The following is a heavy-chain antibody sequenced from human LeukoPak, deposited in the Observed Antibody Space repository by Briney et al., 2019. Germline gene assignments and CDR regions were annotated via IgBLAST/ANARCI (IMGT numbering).Heavy chain of an antibody. V-gene: IGHV1-18*01. CDR3: ARGHGSGSYYITGYMDV. CDR1: GYTFTSYG. CDR2: ISAYNGNT. Sequence: GASVKVSCKASGYTFTSYGISWVRQAPGQGLEWMGWISAYNGNTNYAQKLQGRVTMTTDTSTSTAYMELRSLRSDDTAVYYCARGHGSGSYYITGYMDVWGKGTTVTISS. J-gene: IGHJ6*03. D-gene: IGHD3-10*01.